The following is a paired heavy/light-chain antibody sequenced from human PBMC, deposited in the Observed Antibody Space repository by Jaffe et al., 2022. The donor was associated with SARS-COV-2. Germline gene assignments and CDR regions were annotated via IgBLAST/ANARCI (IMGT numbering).Heavy chain of an antibody. CDR3: ARALRQSGDAFDI. J-gene: IGHJ3*02. V-gene: IGHV3-49*03. CDR1: GFTFGDFP. CDR2: IRSEAYGATT. Sequence: EVQLVESGGGLIQPGRSLRLSCTASGFTFGDFPMSWFRQAPGKGLEWVVFIRSEAYGATTENAASVKGRFTISRDDSKNIAFLQMNNLKTEDTAVYYCARALRQSGDAFDIWGQGTMVTVSS. D-gene: IGHD1-26*01.
Light chain of an antibody. Sequence: EIVLTQFPGTLSLSPGERATLSCRASQSVSSSYLAWYQQKPGQAPRLLIYGASSRATGIPDRFSGSGSGTDFTLTISRLEPEDFAVYYCQQYGSSLWTFGQGTKVEIK. V-gene: IGKV3-20*01. J-gene: IGKJ1*01. CDR2: GAS. CDR3: QQYGSSLWT. CDR1: QSVSSSY.